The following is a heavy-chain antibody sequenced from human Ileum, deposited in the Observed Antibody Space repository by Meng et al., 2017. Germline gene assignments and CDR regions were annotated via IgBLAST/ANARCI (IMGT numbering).Heavy chain of an antibody. Sequence: QVHPKESGCGLVEPSGTLSLTCAVSGGSINSYVWGSWGRQAPGKGLEWIGEIYPGGSINYNPSLKSRVTISADTSKNQFSLSLDSVTAADTAVYYCVRNDYCSGGTCYPHFDYWGQGTLVTVSS. V-gene: IGHV4-4*02. D-gene: IGHD2-15*01. CDR2: IYPGGSI. J-gene: IGHJ4*02. CDR1: GGSINSYVW. CDR3: VRNDYCSGGTCYPHFDY.